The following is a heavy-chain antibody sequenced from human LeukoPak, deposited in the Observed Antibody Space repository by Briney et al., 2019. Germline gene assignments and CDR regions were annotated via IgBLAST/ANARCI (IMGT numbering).Heavy chain of an antibody. CDR2: ISGSGGTS. Sequence: GGSLRLSCLPSGFTFSNYAMTWVRQAPGKGLEWVSSISGSGGTSYYADSVKGRFTISRDSAKNMLFLQMNRLRAEDTAVYYCAKSPYFYNSGRSVDVWGKGTTVTVSS. V-gene: IGHV3-23*01. J-gene: IGHJ6*04. CDR1: GFTFSNYA. D-gene: IGHD3-10*01. CDR3: AKSPYFYNSGRSVDV.